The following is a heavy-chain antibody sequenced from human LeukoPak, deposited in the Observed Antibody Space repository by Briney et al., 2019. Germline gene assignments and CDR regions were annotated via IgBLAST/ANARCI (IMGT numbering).Heavy chain of an antibody. J-gene: IGHJ3*02. CDR3: ASTRGHSYGRGAFDI. CDR1: GGPISTYY. V-gene: IGHV4-4*09. CDR2: IYSTGST. D-gene: IGHD5-18*01. Sequence: SETLSLTCTVSGGPISTYYWSWFRQPPGEGLEWIGYIYSTGSTDYNASLRSRVTISVDTSKTQFSLKLTSVTAADTAVYYCASTRGHSYGRGAFDIWGQGTMVTVSS.